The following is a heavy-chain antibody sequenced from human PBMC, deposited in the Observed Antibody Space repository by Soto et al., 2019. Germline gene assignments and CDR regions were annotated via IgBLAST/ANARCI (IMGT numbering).Heavy chain of an antibody. Sequence: EGQLLESGGGLVQPGGSLRLSCAASGFTFTTYTMAWVRQAPGRGPEWVSGIAQNGGTYYADSVKGRFIISRDNSRNTVSLQMTALKGEDTAIYYCAKDMRPDGVWDFDSWGQGTLVTAAS. CDR1: GFTFTTYT. V-gene: IGHV3-23*01. J-gene: IGHJ4*02. CDR2: IAQNGGT. D-gene: IGHD4-17*01. CDR3: AKDMRPDGVWDFDS.